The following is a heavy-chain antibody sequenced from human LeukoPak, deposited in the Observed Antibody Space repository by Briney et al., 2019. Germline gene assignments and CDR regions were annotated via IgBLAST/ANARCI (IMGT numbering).Heavy chain of an antibody. J-gene: IGHJ4*02. D-gene: IGHD3-10*01. CDR1: GGTFSSYA. CDR2: IIPILGIA. Sequence: SVKVSCKASGGTFSSYAISWVQQAPGQGLEWMGRIIPILGIANYAQKFQGRVTITADKSTSTAYMELSSLRSEDTAVYYCARPAPLDYYGSGSYAYWGQGTLVTVSS. CDR3: ARPAPLDYYGSGSYAY. V-gene: IGHV1-69*04.